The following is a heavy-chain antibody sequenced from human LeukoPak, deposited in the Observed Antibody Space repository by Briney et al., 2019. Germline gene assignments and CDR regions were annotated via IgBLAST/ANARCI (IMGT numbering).Heavy chain of an antibody. CDR2: MNPNSGNT. CDR1: GYTFTSYD. CDR3: ARDCDYYDSSGYSAEFDY. Sequence: GASVKVSCKASGYTFTSYDINWVRQATGQGLEWMGWMNPNSGNTGYAQKFQGRVTMTRNTSISTAYMELRSLRSDDTAMYYCARDCDYYDSSGYSAEFDYWGQGTLVTVSS. V-gene: IGHV1-8*01. D-gene: IGHD3-22*01. J-gene: IGHJ4*02.